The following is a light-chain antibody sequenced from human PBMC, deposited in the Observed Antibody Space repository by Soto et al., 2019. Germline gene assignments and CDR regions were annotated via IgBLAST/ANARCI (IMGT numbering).Light chain of an antibody. CDR1: SSDVGGYDY. CDR2: GVS. Sequence: QSALTQPPSASGSHGQSVTISCTGSSSDVGGYDYVSWFQQHPGKAPKLIIFGVSKRPSGVPDRFSGSKSGNTASLTVSGLQVEDEADYYCCSYVGSSNVVFGGGTKLTVL. V-gene: IGLV2-8*01. CDR3: CSYVGSSNVV. J-gene: IGLJ2*01.